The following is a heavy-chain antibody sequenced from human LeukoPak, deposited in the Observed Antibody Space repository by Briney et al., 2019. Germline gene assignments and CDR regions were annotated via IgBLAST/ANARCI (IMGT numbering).Heavy chain of an antibody. J-gene: IGHJ6*03. CDR3: ARVGRELVDWLLFSRDIYYYYMDV. D-gene: IGHD3-9*01. CDR2: ISGSGDST. Sequence: GGSLRLSCAASGFTFSSYAMSWVRQAPGKGLEWVSAISGSGDSTYYADSGKGRCTISRDNSKKTLYLQLNSLRAEDTAVYYCARVGRELVDWLLFSRDIYYYYMDVWGKGTTVTVSS. V-gene: IGHV3-23*01. CDR1: GFTFSSYA.